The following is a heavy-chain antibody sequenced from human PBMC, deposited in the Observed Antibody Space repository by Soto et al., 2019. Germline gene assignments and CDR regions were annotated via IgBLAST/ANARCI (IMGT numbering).Heavy chain of an antibody. CDR3: AIAARSYYYGMDV. Sequence: GGSLRLSCAASGFTFSSYAMHWVRQAPGKGLEWVAVIPYDGSNKYYADSVKGRFTISRDNSKNTLYLQMNSLRAEDTAVYYCAIAARSYYYGMDVWGKGTTVKVYS. V-gene: IGHV3-30-3*01. J-gene: IGHJ6*04. CDR1: GFTFSSYA. CDR2: IPYDGSNK. D-gene: IGHD6-6*01.